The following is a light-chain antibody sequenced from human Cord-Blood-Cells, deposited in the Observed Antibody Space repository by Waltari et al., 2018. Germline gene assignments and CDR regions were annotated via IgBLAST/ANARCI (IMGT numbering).Light chain of an antibody. V-gene: IGKV1-8*01. Sequence: AIRMTQSPSSFSASTGDRVTINCRASQGSSSYLAWYQQKPGKAPKLLIYAASTLQSGVPSRFSGSGSGTDFTLTISCLQSEDFATYYCQQYYSYPLTFGGGTKVEIK. CDR1: QGSSSY. CDR2: AAS. J-gene: IGKJ4*01. CDR3: QQYYSYPLT.